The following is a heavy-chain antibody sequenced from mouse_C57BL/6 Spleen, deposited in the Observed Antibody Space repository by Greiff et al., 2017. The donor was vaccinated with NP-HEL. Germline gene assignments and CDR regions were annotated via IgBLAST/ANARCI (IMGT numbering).Heavy chain of an antibody. D-gene: IGHD2-1*01. CDR1: GFTFSSYT. CDR2: ISGGGGNT. J-gene: IGHJ1*03. V-gene: IGHV5-9*01. Sequence: DVKLVESGGGLVKPGGSLKLSCAASGFTFSSYTMSWVRQTPEKRLEWVATISGGGGNTYYPDSVKGRFTISRDNAKNTLYLQMSSLRSEDTALYYCARQIYYGNWYFDVWGTGTTVTVSS. CDR3: ARQIYYGNWYFDV.